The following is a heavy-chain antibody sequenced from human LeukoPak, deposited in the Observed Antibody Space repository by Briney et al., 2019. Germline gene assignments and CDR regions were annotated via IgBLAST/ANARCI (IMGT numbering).Heavy chain of an antibody. CDR1: GFTFSTYN. J-gene: IGHJ4*02. D-gene: IGHD1-26*01. CDR3: ARGFITDSGPRGPDY. V-gene: IGHV3-21*01. Sequence: GGSLRLSCAASGFTFSTYNMNWVRQPPGKGLEWVSSISTSGSYKYYADTVRGRFTISRDNAKNSLWLQMNSLRAEDTAVYYCARGFITDSGPRGPDYWGQGTLVTVSS. CDR2: ISTSGSYK.